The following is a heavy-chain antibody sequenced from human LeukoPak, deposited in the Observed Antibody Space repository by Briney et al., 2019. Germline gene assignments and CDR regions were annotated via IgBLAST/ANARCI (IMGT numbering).Heavy chain of an antibody. CDR2: IYSGDTT. V-gene: IGHV3-66*01. CDR1: GFSVSINY. Sequence: PGGSLRLSCAASGFSVSINYMSWVRQAPGKGLEWVSVIYSGDTTYYADSVKGRFTISRDSSKNTLYLQMNSLTAEDTAVYYCAIDRNDAFAIWGQGTMVTASS. J-gene: IGHJ3*02. CDR3: AIDRNDAFAI. D-gene: IGHD1-14*01.